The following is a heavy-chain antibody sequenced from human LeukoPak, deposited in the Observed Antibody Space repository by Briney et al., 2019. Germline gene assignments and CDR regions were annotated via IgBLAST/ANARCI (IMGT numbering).Heavy chain of an antibody. D-gene: IGHD2-2*01. Sequence: SETLSLTCIVSGGSLNSYYWSWIRQPPGKGLGWIGYIYYTGSTNYNPSLKSRVTMSLDTSKNQFSLKLSSVTAADTAVYYCARGIGYCSTTGCYAYYYGMDVWGQGTTVTVSS. CDR2: IYYTGST. J-gene: IGHJ6*02. CDR3: ARGIGYCSTTGCYAYYYGMDV. V-gene: IGHV4-59*01. CDR1: GGSLNSYY.